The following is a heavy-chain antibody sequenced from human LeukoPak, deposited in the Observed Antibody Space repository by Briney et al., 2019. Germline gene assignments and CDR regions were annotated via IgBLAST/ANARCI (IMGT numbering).Heavy chain of an antibody. CDR3: ARDSAAAGTLGDY. J-gene: IGHJ4*02. V-gene: IGHV4-39*07. CDR2: IYYSGST. D-gene: IGHD6-13*01. CDR1: GGSLSSISYY. Sequence: SETLSLTCTVSGGSLSSISYYWGWIRQPPGKGLEWIGSIYYSGSTYYNPSLKSRVTISVDTSKNQFSLKLSSVTAADTAVYYCARDSAAAGTLGDYWGQGTLVTVSS.